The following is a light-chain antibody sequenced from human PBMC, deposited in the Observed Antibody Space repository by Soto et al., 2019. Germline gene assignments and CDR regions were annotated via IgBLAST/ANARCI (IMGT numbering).Light chain of an antibody. CDR1: SSDVGSYNL. CDR2: EGS. Sequence: TQPAALSGSPGPSSTISCTGTSSDVGSYNLVSWYQQHPGKAPKLMIYEGSKRPSGVSNRFSGSKSGNTASLTISGLQAEDEADYYCCSYAGSHYVFGTGTKVTVL. CDR3: CSYAGSHYV. J-gene: IGLJ1*01. V-gene: IGLV2-23*01.